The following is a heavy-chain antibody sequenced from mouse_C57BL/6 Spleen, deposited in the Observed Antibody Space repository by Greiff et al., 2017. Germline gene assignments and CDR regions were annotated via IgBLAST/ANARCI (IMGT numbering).Heavy chain of an antibody. D-gene: IGHD1-1*01. CDR3: ESGFFTTGVLPHLGV. CDR1: GYTFTSYW. CDR2: IDPSDSYT. Sequence: QVQLQQPGAELVMPGASVKLSCKASGYTFTSYWMHWVKQRPGQGLEWIGEIDPSDSYTNYNQKFKGKSTLTVDKSSSTAYMQLSSLTSEDSAVXYCESGFFTTGVLPHLGVWGTGTAVTVSS. J-gene: IGHJ1*03. V-gene: IGHV1-69*01.